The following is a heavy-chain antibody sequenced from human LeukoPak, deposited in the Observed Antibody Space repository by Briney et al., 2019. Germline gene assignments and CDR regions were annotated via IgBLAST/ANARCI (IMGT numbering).Heavy chain of an antibody. CDR3: AKDLGGGSAEYYYDSSLDY. J-gene: IGHJ4*02. Sequence: GGSLRLSCAASGFTFSSYAMSWVRQAPGKGLEWVSAISGSGGSTYYADSVKGRFTISRDNSKNTLYLQMSSLRAEDTAVYYCAKDLGGGSAEYYYDSSLDYWGQGTLVTVSS. V-gene: IGHV3-23*01. D-gene: IGHD3-22*01. CDR1: GFTFSSYA. CDR2: ISGSGGST.